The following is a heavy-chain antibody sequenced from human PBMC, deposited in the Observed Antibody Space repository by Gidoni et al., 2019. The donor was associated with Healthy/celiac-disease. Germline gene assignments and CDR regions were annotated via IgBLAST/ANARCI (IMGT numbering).Heavy chain of an antibody. CDR3: AKDPTLAWDYRYYFDY. V-gene: IGHV3-23*01. Sequence: EVQLLESGGGLVQPGGSLRLSCAASGFPFSSYAMSWVRQAPGKGLEWVSAISGSGGSTYYADSVKGRFTISRDNSKNTLYLQMNSLRAEDTAVYYCAKDPTLAWDYRYYFDYWGQGTLVTVSS. J-gene: IGHJ4*02. CDR1: GFPFSSYA. CDR2: ISGSGGST. D-gene: IGHD1-7*01.